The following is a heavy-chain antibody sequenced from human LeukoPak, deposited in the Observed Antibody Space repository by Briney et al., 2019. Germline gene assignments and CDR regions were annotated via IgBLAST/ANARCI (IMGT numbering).Heavy chain of an antibody. CDR2: ISYDGSNK. CDR1: GFTFSSYG. J-gene: IGHJ3*02. V-gene: IGHV3-30*03. D-gene: IGHD6-13*01. Sequence: GGSLRLSCAASGFTFSSYGMHWVRQAPGKGLEWVTVISYDGSNKYYADSVKGRFTISRDNSKNSLYLQMNSLRAEDTAVYYCATGTGSSWFGDAFHIWGQGTMVTVSS. CDR3: ATGTGSSWFGDAFHI.